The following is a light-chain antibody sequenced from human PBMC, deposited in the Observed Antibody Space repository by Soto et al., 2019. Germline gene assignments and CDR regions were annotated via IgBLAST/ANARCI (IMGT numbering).Light chain of an antibody. V-gene: IGLV1-40*01. CDR3: QSYDSSLSVHYV. Sequence: VLTQPPSVSGAPGQRVTISCTGSSSNIGAGYDVHWYQQLPGTAPKLLIYGNSNRPSGVPDRFSGSKSGTSASLAITGLQAEDEADYYCQSYDSSLSVHYVFGTGTKVTVL. J-gene: IGLJ1*01. CDR1: SSNIGAGYD. CDR2: GNS.